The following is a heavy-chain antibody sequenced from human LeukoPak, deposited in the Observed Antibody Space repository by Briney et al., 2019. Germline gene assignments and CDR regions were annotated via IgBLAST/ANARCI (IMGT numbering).Heavy chain of an antibody. J-gene: IGHJ4*02. CDR2: ISAYNGNT. Sequence: ASVKVSCKASGYTFTSYGISWVRQAPGQGLEWMGWISAYNGNTNYAQKLQGRVTMTTDTSTSTAYMELRSLKSDDTAVYYCARDITMVRGVPPGYWGQGTLVTVSS. D-gene: IGHD3-10*01. CDR1: GYTFTSYG. V-gene: IGHV1-18*01. CDR3: ARDITMVRGVPPGY.